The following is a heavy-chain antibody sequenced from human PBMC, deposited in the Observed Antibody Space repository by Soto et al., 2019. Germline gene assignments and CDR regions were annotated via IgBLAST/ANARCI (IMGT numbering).Heavy chain of an antibody. CDR3: AKGRSYYGSDGGMDV. D-gene: IGHD3-10*01. CDR2: TSYDGSNK. J-gene: IGHJ6*02. V-gene: IGHV3-30*18. CDR1: GFTFNTYG. Sequence: QVQLVESGGGVVQPGRSLRLSCAASGFTFNTYGLHWVRQAPGKGLEWVAVTSYDGSNKYYADSVNGRFTISRDNSKDTLYLQMTSLRTEDTAVYYCAKGRSYYGSDGGMDVWGQGTTVTVSS.